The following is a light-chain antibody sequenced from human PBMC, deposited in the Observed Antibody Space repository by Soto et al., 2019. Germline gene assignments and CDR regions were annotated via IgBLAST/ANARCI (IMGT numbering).Light chain of an antibody. CDR2: DVI. CDR3: CSYAGDYTFV. CDR1: SSDVGVYKY. J-gene: IGLJ1*01. V-gene: IGLV2-11*01. Sequence: QSVLIQPRSVSGSPGQSVTISCTGTSSDVGVYKYVSWYRQHPGKAPKLMIYDVITRPSGVPDRFSGSTSGNTASLTISGLQAEDEADYYCCSYAGDYTFVFGSGTKVTVL.